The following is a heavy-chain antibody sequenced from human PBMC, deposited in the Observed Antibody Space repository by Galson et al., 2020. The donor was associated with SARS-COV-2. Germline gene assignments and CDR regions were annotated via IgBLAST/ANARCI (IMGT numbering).Heavy chain of an antibody. CDR2: IYYSGST. V-gene: IGHV4-59*08. CDR1: GGSISSYY. D-gene: IGHD1-26*01. J-gene: IGHJ2*01. CDR3: ARKGPWYSGSYTHWYFDL. Sequence: SETLSLTCTVSGGSISSYYWSWIRQPPGKGLEWIGYIYYSGSTNYNPSLKSRVTISVDTSKNQFSLKLSSVTAADTAVYYCARKGPWYSGSYTHWYFDLWGRGTLVTVSS.